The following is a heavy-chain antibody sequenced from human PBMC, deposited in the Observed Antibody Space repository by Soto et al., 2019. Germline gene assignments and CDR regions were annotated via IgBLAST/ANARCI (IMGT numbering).Heavy chain of an antibody. V-gene: IGHV4-4*07. J-gene: IGHJ5*02. CDR3: ARDRVEDIVVVPAATEYLWFDP. CDR2: IYTSGST. D-gene: IGHD2-2*01. CDR1: GGSISSYY. Sequence: QVQLQESGPGLVKPSETLSLTCTVSGGSISSYYWSWIRQPAGKGLEWIGRIYTSGSTNYNPSLKSRVTMSVDTSKNQFSLKLSSVTAADTAVYYCARDRVEDIVVVPAATEYLWFDPWGQGTLVTVSS.